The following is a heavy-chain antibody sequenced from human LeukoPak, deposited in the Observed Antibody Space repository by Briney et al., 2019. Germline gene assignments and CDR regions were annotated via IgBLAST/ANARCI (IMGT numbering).Heavy chain of an antibody. V-gene: IGHV3-74*01. CDR2: INHDGSST. CDR1: GFTFTTFW. Sequence: PGGSLRLSCATSGFTFTTFWMHWVRQASGKGLVWVSRINHDGSSTNYADSAKGRFTISRDNSKNTLYLQMNSLRAEDTAVYYCAKGGDFWSGYSLDYWGQGTLVTVSS. D-gene: IGHD3-3*01. J-gene: IGHJ4*02. CDR3: AKGGDFWSGYSLDY.